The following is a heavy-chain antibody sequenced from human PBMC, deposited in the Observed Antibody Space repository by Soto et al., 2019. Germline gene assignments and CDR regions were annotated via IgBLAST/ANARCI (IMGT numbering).Heavy chain of an antibody. CDR2: IKSDGSST. Sequence: PWGSLRLSCAASGFIFDDYAMHWVRQAPGKGLVWVSRIKSDGSSTNYADSVKGRFTSSRDNAKNTLYLQLNSLRVEDTAVYYCARGNNGMDVWGQGTTVTVSS. V-gene: IGHV3-74*01. J-gene: IGHJ6*02. CDR1: GFIFDDYA. CDR3: ARGNNGMDV.